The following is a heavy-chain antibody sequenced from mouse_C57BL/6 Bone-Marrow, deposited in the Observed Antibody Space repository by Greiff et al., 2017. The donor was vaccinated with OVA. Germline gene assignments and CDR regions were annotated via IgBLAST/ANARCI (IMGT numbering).Heavy chain of an antibody. CDR2: IYPGGGYT. D-gene: IGHD1-1*01. CDR3: AMWGTTGWEAMDY. CDR1: GYTFTNYW. Sequence: VQLQQSGAELVRPGTSVKMSCKASGYTFTNYWIGWAKQRPGHGLEWIGDIYPGGGYTNYNEKFKGKATLTADKSSSTAYMQFSSLTSEDSAIYYSAMWGTTGWEAMDYWGQGTSVTVSS. J-gene: IGHJ4*01. V-gene: IGHV1-63*01.